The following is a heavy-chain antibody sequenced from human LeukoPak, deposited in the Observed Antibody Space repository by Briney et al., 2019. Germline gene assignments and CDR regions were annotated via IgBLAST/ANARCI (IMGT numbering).Heavy chain of an antibody. Sequence: GGSLRLSCAASGFAFSRYGMNWVRQAPGKGLEWVSSITSSRSTYYADSVKGRFSISRDNAKNSLYLQMNSLRAEDTAVYYCARDLLGWELHYFDYWGQGTLVTVSS. CDR1: GFAFSRYG. V-gene: IGHV3-21*01. J-gene: IGHJ4*02. D-gene: IGHD1-26*01. CDR3: ARDLLGWELHYFDY. CDR2: ITSSRST.